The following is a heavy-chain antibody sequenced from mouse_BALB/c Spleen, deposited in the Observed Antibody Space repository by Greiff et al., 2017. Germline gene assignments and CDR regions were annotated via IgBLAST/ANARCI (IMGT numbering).Heavy chain of an antibody. CDR2: ISYSGST. CDR1: GYSITSDYA. CDR3: ARYTMITTGLDY. Sequence: EVHLVESGPGLVKPSQSLSLTCTVSGYSITSDYAWYWIRQFPGNKMEWMGNISYSGSTSYNPSLKSRISITRDTSKNQFFLQLNSVTTEDTATYYCARYTMITTGLDYWGQGTTLTVSS. D-gene: IGHD2-4*01. J-gene: IGHJ2*01. V-gene: IGHV3-2*02.